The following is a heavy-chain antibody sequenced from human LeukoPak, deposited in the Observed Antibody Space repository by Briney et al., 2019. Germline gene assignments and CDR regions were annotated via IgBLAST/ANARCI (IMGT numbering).Heavy chain of an antibody. J-gene: IGHJ4*02. Sequence: SSETLSLTCTVSGGSISSNVYYWGWIRQPPGKGLEWIGSIYFTGSTFYNPSLKSRVTISVDTSKNQFSLKLSSVTAADTAVYYCAGVIQWFGEFCPNCFDYWAREPWSPSPQ. CDR1: GGSISSNVYY. CDR3: AGVIQWFGEFCPNCFDY. CDR2: IYFTGST. D-gene: IGHD3-10*01. V-gene: IGHV4-39*07.